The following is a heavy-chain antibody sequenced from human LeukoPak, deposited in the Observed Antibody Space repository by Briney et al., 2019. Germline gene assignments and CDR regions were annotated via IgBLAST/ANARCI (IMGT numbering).Heavy chain of an antibody. CDR2: IYYSGST. CDR1: GGSISSYY. D-gene: IGHD6-19*01. J-gene: IGHJ5*02. Sequence: PSETLSLTCTVSGGSISSYYWSWIRQPPGKGLEWIGYIYYSGSTNYNPSLKSRVTISVDTSKNQFSLKLSSVTAADTAVYYCARDIAVAGTGPSNWFDPWGQGTLVTVSS. V-gene: IGHV4-59*12. CDR3: ARDIAVAGTGPSNWFDP.